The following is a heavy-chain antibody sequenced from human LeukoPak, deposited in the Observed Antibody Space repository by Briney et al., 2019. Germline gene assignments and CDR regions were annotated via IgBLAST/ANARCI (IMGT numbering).Heavy chain of an antibody. CDR2: FDPEDGET. CDR1: GYTLTELF. V-gene: IGHV1-24*01. Sequence: ASVKVSCKVSGYTLTELFMHWVRQAPGKGLEWMGGFDPEDGETIYAQKFQGRVTMTEDTSTDTAYMELSSLRSEDTAVYYCRAGNYYYGMDVWGQGTTVTVSS. CDR3: RAGNYYYGMDV. J-gene: IGHJ6*02.